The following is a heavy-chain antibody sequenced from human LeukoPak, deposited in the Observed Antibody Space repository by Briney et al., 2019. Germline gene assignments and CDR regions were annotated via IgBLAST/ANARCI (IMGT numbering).Heavy chain of an antibody. Sequence: ASVKVSCKASAYTFTSYDINWVRQATGQGLEWMGWMNPNSGNTGYAQKFQGRVTMTRNTSISTAYMELSSLRSEDTAVYYCARLGYCSGGSCSYYFDYWGQGTLVTVSS. V-gene: IGHV1-8*01. D-gene: IGHD2-15*01. CDR3: ARLGYCSGGSCSYYFDY. CDR2: MNPNSGNT. J-gene: IGHJ4*02. CDR1: AYTFTSYD.